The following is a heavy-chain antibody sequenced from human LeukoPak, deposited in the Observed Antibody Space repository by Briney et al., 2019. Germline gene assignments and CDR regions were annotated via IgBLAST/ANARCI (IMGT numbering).Heavy chain of an antibody. CDR3: ARRNPQRPHYYDSSGYYLYYFDY. CDR2: IYYSGCT. D-gene: IGHD3-22*01. V-gene: IGHV4-59*08. CDR1: GGSISSYY. Sequence: SETLSLTCTVSGGSISSYYWSWIRQPPGKGLEWIGYIYYSGCTNYNPSLKSRVTISVDTSKNQFSLKLSSVTAADTAVYYCARRNPQRPHYYDSSGYYLYYFDYWGQGTLVTVSS. J-gene: IGHJ4*02.